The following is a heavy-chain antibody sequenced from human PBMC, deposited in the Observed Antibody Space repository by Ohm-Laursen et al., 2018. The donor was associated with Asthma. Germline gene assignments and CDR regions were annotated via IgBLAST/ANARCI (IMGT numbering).Heavy chain of an antibody. CDR2: IYYTGNT. D-gene: IGHD3-10*01. J-gene: IGHJ4*02. Sequence: SQTLSLTCTVAGDSISSGDNYWSWIRQHPGKGLEWISYIYYTGNTYYNPSLRSRITMSVDTSKNQFSLNLSSVTAADTALYYCARDGRLRGSFDYWGQGTLVTVSS. V-gene: IGHV4-31*03. CDR1: GDSISSGDNY. CDR3: ARDGRLRGSFDY.